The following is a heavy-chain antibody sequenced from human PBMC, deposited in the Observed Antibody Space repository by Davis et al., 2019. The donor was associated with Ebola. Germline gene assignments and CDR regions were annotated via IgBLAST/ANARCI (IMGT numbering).Heavy chain of an antibody. CDR3: ARGHMNVVDF. V-gene: IGHV4-38-2*01. Sequence: PSETLSLTCAVSGYSISSGDYWAWIRQPPGTALEGIGSIYYSGSTVYNPSLKSRITVSVDTSKNQFSLNLRSVTAADTAVYYCARGHMNVVDFWGQGTLVTVSS. CDR1: GYSISSGDY. D-gene: IGHD1-1*01. J-gene: IGHJ4*02. CDR2: IYYSGST.